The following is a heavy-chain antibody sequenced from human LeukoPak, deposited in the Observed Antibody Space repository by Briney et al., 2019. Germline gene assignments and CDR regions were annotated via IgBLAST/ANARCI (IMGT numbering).Heavy chain of an antibody. Sequence: GASVKVSCKASGGTFSSYAISWVRQAPGQGLEWMGGIIPIFGTANYAQKFQGRVTITADESTSTAYMELSSLRSEGTAVYYCAREEVPAATIYYGMDVWGKGTTVTVSS. J-gene: IGHJ6*04. CDR2: IIPIFGTA. CDR1: GGTFSSYA. D-gene: IGHD2-2*01. V-gene: IGHV1-69*13. CDR3: AREEVPAATIYYGMDV.